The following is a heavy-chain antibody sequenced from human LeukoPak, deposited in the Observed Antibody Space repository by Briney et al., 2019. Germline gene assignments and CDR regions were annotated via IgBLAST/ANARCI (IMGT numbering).Heavy chain of an antibody. V-gene: IGHV3-30*04. CDR1: GFTFGSYA. Sequence: GGSLRLSCAASGFTFGSYAMHWVRQDPGKGLEWVAVISYDGSNKYYADSVKGRFTISRDNSKNTLYLQMNSLRAEDTAVYYCARDLFHTAMANYWGQGTLVTVSS. J-gene: IGHJ4*02. D-gene: IGHD5-18*01. CDR3: ARDLFHTAMANY. CDR2: ISYDGSNK.